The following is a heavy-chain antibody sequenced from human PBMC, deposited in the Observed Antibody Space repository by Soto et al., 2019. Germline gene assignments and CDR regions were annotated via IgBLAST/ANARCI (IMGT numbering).Heavy chain of an antibody. J-gene: IGHJ4*02. CDR1: EYTVISNY. CDR3: ARETYDAYYFDY. D-gene: IGHD1-1*01. V-gene: IGHV3-53*01. CDR2: IYSGGST. Sequence: GGSLRLSCAAAEYTVISNYMSWVRQAPGKGLEWVSVIYSGGSTYYADSVKGRFTIPRDNSKNTLYLQMNSLRAEDTAVYYCARETYDAYYFDYWGQGTLVTVSS.